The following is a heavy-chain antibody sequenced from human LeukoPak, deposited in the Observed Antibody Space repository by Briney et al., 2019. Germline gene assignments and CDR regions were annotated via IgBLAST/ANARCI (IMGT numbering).Heavy chain of an antibody. CDR2: ISAYNGNT. CDR1: GYTFTSYG. Sequence: ASVKVSCKASGYTFTSYGISWVRQAPGQGLEWMGWISAYNGNTNYAQKLQGRVTMTTDTSTSTAYMELRSLRSDDTAVYYCARDLYYYDSSSPGRYWGQGTLVTVSS. D-gene: IGHD3-22*01. J-gene: IGHJ4*02. CDR3: ARDLYYYDSSSPGRY. V-gene: IGHV1-18*01.